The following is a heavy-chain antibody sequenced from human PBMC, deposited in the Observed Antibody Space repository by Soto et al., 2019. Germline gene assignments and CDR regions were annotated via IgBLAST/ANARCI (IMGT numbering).Heavy chain of an antibody. Sequence: SETLSLTCTVSGGSVSSGRSYWSWIRQPPGKGLEWIGYIYYSGSTKYNPSLRSRVTISVDTSKNQFSLKLTSVTAADTAVYYCARSGSGSGWLGGQGTLVTVSS. D-gene: IGHD6-19*01. J-gene: IGHJ4*02. CDR2: IYYSGST. CDR1: GGSVSSGRSY. CDR3: ARSGSGSGWL. V-gene: IGHV4-61*01.